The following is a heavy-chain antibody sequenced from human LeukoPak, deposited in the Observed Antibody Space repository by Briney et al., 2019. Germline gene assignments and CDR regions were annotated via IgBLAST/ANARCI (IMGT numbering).Heavy chain of an antibody. CDR1: GYTFTKYY. J-gene: IGHJ3*02. CDR2: INPGGDNT. CDR3: ARIRDGYNDAYDI. D-gene: IGHD5-24*01. Sequence: GASVKVSCKASGYTFTKYYIHWVRQAPGQGLEWMGLINPGGDNTNYAQNFQGRVTMTRDTSTSTVYMELSSLRSEGTAIYYCARIRDGYNDAYDIWGQGTVVTVPS. V-gene: IGHV1-46*01.